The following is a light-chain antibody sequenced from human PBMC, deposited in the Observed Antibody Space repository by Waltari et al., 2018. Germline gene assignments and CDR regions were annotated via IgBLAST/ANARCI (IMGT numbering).Light chain of an antibody. CDR2: DAF. Sequence: EIVLTQSPATLSLSPGERAALSCRASQSVSSYLAWYQQKPGQAPRLLIYDAFNRATGIPARFSGSGSGTDFTLTITSLEPEDSAVYYCQHRSNWPLTFGGGTKVEI. V-gene: IGKV3-11*01. CDR3: QHRSNWPLT. J-gene: IGKJ4*02. CDR1: QSVSSY.